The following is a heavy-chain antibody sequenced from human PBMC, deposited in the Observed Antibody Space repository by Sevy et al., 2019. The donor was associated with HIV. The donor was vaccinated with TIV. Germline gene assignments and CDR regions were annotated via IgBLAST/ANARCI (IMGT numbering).Heavy chain of an antibody. Sequence: GGSLRLSCAASGFIFDTYAITWVRQAPGKGLEWVSSISNSGGNTYYADSVKGRFTISRDNSKNTVYLQSNSLRAEDTAVYYCAKVTINRGDFWSGYYTPFDYWGQGTLVTVSS. D-gene: IGHD3-3*01. V-gene: IGHV3-23*01. CDR3: AKVTINRGDFWSGYYTPFDY. CDR2: ISNSGGNT. J-gene: IGHJ4*02. CDR1: GFIFDTYA.